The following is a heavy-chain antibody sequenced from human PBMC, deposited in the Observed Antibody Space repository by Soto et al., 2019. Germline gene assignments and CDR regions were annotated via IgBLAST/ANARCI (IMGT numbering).Heavy chain of an antibody. CDR3: ARRGIFGVPYYYGMDV. V-gene: IGHV4-39*01. CDR1: GGSISSSSYY. CDR2: IYYSGST. D-gene: IGHD3-3*01. Sequence: QLQLQESGPGLVKPSETLSLTCTVSGGSISSSSYYWGWIRQPPGKGLEWIGSIYYSGSTYYNPSLKSRVTISVDTSKNQFSLKLSSVTAADTAVYYCARRGIFGVPYYYGMDVWGQGTTVTVSS. J-gene: IGHJ6*02.